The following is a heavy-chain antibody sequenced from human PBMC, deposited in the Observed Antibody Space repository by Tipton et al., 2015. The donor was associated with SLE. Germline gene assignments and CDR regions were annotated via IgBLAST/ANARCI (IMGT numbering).Heavy chain of an antibody. CDR3: ARGTGDIRY. CDR2: ISTYRNHT. V-gene: IGHV1-18*01. D-gene: IGHD7-27*01. CDR1: GYRFTTFG. Sequence: QVQLVQSGPEVKKPGTSVKVSCKASGYRFTTFGISWVRHAPGQGLEWMGWISTYRNHTSCAEKFQGRLTMTTETSTTTAYMELTSLKSDDTAVYYCARGTGDIRYWGQGTLVTVSS. J-gene: IGHJ4*02.